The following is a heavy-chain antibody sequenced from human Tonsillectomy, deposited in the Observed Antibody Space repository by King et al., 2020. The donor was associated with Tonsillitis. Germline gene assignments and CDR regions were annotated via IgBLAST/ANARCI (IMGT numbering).Heavy chain of an antibody. CDR1: GFTFSSYG. CDR2: ISKDGDIE. Sequence: VQLVESGGGVVQPGRSLRLSCLASGFTFSSYGMHWVRQAPGKGLEWVAVISKDGDIEYYADSVKGRFTISRDNSKNTLYLQMNSLRGDDTAVYYCAKDKPCMRTPCWGQGTQVTVSS. V-gene: IGHV3-30*18. CDR3: AKDKPCMRTPC. D-gene: IGHD2-15*01. J-gene: IGHJ4*01.